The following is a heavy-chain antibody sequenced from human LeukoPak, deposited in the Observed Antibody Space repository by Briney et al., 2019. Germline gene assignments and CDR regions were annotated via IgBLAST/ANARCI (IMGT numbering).Heavy chain of an antibody. D-gene: IGHD3-10*01. CDR3: ASITMVRGVIIGSFDY. CDR1: GGSFSGYY. Sequence: SETLSLTCAVYGGSFSGYYWSWIRQPPGKGLEWIGEINHSGSTNYNPSLKSRVTISVDTSKNQFSLKLSSVTAADTAVYYCASITMVRGVIIGSFDYWGQGTLVTVSS. V-gene: IGHV4-34*01. CDR2: INHSGST. J-gene: IGHJ4*02.